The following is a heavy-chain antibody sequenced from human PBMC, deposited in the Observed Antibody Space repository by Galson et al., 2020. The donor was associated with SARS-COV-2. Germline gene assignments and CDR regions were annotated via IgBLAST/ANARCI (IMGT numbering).Heavy chain of an antibody. V-gene: IGHV1-2*02. CDR1: GYRFTDYH. J-gene: IGHJ4*02. Sequence: ASVKVSCKASGYRFTDYHLHWVRQAPGQGPEWMGWISPATGDTVYAENFQGRVTLTRDTSISTAFMDLSSLTSDDTAVYYCASATVVTPSSFDYWGQGTVVTVSS. D-gene: IGHD2-21*02. CDR3: ASATVVTPSSFDY. CDR2: ISPATGDT.